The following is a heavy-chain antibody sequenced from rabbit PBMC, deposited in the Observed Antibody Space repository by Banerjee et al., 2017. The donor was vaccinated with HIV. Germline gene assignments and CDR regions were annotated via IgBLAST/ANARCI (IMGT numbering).Heavy chain of an antibody. J-gene: IGHJ4*01. CDR2: IYGGSSGST. Sequence: QEQLEESGGDLVKPEGSLTLTCTASGFSFSGSYWICWVRQAPGKGLEWIACIYGGSSGSTAYATWAKGRFTISKTSSTTVTLQMTSLTAADTATYFCARDLAGVIGWNFDLWGPGTL. D-gene: IGHD4-1*01. CDR1: GFSFSGSYW. V-gene: IGHV1S45*01. CDR3: ARDLAGVIGWNFDL.